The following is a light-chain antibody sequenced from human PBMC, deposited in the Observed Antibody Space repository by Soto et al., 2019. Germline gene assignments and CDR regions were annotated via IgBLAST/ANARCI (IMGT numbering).Light chain of an antibody. J-gene: IGLJ1*01. V-gene: IGLV2-14*01. CDR3: FSKISGFVYG. CDR2: DVN. Sequence: QSVLAQPASVSGSFGQSITISCSGPNTDLGVYGYVSWYQHQPGKAPKLLIYDVNNRPSGISDRFSGSKSGDTASLTISGLQAEDEADYFCFSKISGFVYGFETGTKVTVL. CDR1: NTDLGVYGY.